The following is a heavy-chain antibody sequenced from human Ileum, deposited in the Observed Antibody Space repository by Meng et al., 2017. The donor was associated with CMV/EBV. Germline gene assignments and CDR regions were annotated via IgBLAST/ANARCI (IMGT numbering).Heavy chain of an antibody. CDR2: ITGSGANT. D-gene: IGHD3/OR15-3a*01. V-gene: IGHV3-23*01. CDR1: FTFSNYA. J-gene: IGHJ4*02. Sequence: FTFSNYAMSGVRQAPGRGLGWVSAITGSGANTFQANSVESRFTISRDNSKNTLYLQMNSLRAEDTAVYFCAKRDFSNPSDFYPLFDYWGQGTLVTVSS. CDR3: AKRDFSNPSDFYPLFDY.